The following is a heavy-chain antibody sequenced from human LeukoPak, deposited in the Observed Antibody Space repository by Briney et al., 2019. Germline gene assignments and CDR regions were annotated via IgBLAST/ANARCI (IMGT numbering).Heavy chain of an antibody. D-gene: IGHD3-10*01. V-gene: IGHV5-51*01. CDR1: GYPFTNYW. Sequence: GESLKISCQGSGYPFTNYWIGWVRQMPGKGLEWMGNIYPGDSDTRYSPSFQGQVTISADKSISIAYLQWGRMYSADTASIHCARLRSGNYYYGFDYWGQGTLVTVSS. CDR2: IYPGDSDT. J-gene: IGHJ4*02. CDR3: ARLRSGNYYYGFDY.